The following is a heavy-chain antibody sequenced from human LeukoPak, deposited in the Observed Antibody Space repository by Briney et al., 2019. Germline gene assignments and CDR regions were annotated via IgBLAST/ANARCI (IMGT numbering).Heavy chain of an antibody. CDR1: RGTISNYA. J-gene: IGHJ4*02. D-gene: IGHD6-19*01. CDR3: ARGEPRGGWFDFFDS. Sequence: GASVKVSCKASRGTISNYAITWVRQAPGQGLEWMGGIIPIFGTRNYAQKFQGRVTITTDESTSTAYMELSSLRSEDTAVYYCARGEPRGGWFDFFDSWGQGTLVTVSA. V-gene: IGHV1-69*05. CDR2: IIPIFGTR.